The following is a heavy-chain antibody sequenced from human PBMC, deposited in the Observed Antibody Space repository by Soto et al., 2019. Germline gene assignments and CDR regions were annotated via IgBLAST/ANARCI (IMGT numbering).Heavy chain of an antibody. V-gene: IGHV3-23*01. J-gene: IGHJ4*02. CDR1: GFTFSSYA. Sequence: GGSLRLSCTASGFTFSSYAMSWVRQAPGKGLEWVSAISGSGGSTYYADSVKGRFTISRDNSKNTLYLQMNSLRAEDTAVYYCAKDLRFRGILTGYGDYWGQGTLVTVSS. CDR3: AKDLRFRGILTGYGDY. D-gene: IGHD3-9*01. CDR2: ISGSGGST.